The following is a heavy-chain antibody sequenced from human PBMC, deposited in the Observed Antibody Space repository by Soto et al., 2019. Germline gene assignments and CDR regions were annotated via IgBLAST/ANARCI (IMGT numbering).Heavy chain of an antibody. CDR3: ARDLGTTIAGPPRRETYGWLDP. Sequence: QVQLVQSGAEVKRPGSSVNLSGKASGGTFTYIGITWVRQALGQGLGWMGGIIPIIGPATYAQKFQGRLTITADQSTSTAYMELSSLGSEDTALYYCARDLGTTIAGPPRRETYGWLDPWGQGTLVTVSS. J-gene: IGHJ5*02. V-gene: IGHV1-69*01. D-gene: IGHD3-22*01. CDR2: IIPIIGPA. CDR1: GGTFTYIG.